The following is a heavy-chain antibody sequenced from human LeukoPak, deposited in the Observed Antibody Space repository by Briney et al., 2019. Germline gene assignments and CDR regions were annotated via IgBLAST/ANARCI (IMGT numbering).Heavy chain of an antibody. Sequence: GGSLRLSCAASGVTVSNNHIIWVRQAPGKGLEWVSAISDSVDSTYYADSVKGRFTISRENYKNTVYLQMNSLRAEDTAVYYCAKILMVGKWFDPWGQGTLVTVSS. J-gene: IGHJ5*02. CDR1: GVTVSNNH. CDR2: ISDSVDST. V-gene: IGHV3-23*01. D-gene: IGHD2-8*01. CDR3: AKILMVGKWFDP.